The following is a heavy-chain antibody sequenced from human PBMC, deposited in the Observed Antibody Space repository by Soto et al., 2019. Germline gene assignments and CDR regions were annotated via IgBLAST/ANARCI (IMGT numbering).Heavy chain of an antibody. CDR2: TGSGTGPG. V-gene: IGHV1-69*06. D-gene: IGHD2-15*01. CDR1: GGSLSTNP. CDR3: ARRHSGGFFRFFDS. J-gene: IGHJ4*02. Sequence: GASVKVSCKASGGSLSTNPISWVRQAPGQGLEWMGGTGSGTGPGNHAQKFRGRLTVTADKSTSTVYMELTNLSSEDTAVYYCARRHSGGFFRFFDSWGQGTLVTVSS.